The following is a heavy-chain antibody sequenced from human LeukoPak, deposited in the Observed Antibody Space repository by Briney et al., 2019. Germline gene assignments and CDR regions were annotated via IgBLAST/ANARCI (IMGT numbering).Heavy chain of an antibody. Sequence: GRSLRLSCAASGFTFSRFGMHWVGQAPGKGLEGVAVISYDGSNKYYADSVQGRFTISRDNSKNTLYLQMNSLRAEDTAVYYCAKGRDYYDSSGPGYFDYWGQGTLITVSS. D-gene: IGHD3-22*01. CDR3: AKGRDYYDSSGPGYFDY. CDR1: GFTFSRFG. V-gene: IGHV3-30*18. CDR2: ISYDGSNK. J-gene: IGHJ4*02.